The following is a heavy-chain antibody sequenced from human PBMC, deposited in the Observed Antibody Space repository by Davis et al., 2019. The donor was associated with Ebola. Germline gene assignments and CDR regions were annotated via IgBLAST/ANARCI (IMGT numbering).Heavy chain of an antibody. D-gene: IGHD3/OR15-3a*01. V-gene: IGHV4-34*01. J-gene: IGHJ4*02. CDR1: GGSFSDYY. CDR3: ASPHQIRGRNYFDC. Sequence: PSETLSLTCAVYGGSFSDYYWSWIRQPPGKGLEWIGEMNRRGRAYYNPSLKSRVSISVETSKNQFSLELSSVTAADTAVYYCASPHQIRGRNYFDCWGQGTLVTVSS. CDR2: MNRRGRA.